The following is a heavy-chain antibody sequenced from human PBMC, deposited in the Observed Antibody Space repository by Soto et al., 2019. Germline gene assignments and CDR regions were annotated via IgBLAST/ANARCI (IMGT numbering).Heavy chain of an antibody. J-gene: IGHJ4*02. V-gene: IGHV3-33*01. CDR3: ARGGGWYYFDF. CDR2: IWYDGSNK. D-gene: IGHD6-19*01. Sequence: QVQLVESGGGVVQPGRSLRLSCAASGFTFSSYGMHWVRQAPGKGLEWVAVIWYDGSNKYYADSVKGRFTISRDNSKNTLYLQMNSRRAEDTAVYYSARGGGWYYFDFWGQGTLVTVSS. CDR1: GFTFSSYG.